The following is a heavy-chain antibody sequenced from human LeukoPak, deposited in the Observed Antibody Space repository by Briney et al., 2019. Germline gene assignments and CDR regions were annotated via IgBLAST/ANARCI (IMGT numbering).Heavy chain of an antibody. V-gene: IGHV3-15*01. D-gene: IGHD4-17*01. J-gene: IGHJ4*02. CDR1: GFTFTKPM. Sequence: GGSLRLSCSASGFTFTKPMMVCVRQAPGKSLEWVGLIKSKIDGGTTDYAAPVNGRFTISKDDSKHTLYLQMTSLKSEDTAVYCCTTGYGNSDFDYWGQGALVTVSS. CDR2: IKSKIDGGTT. CDR3: TTGYGNSDFDY.